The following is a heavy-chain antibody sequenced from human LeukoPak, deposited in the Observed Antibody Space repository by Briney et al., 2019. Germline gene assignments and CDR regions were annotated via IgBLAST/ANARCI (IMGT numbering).Heavy chain of an antibody. Sequence: GGSLRLSCAASGFTFDDYAMHWVRQAPGKGLEWVSGISWNSGSIGYADSVKGRFTISRDNAKNSLYLQMNSLRAEDTALYYCAKDSGRGSGVVDYWGQGTLVTVSS. J-gene: IGHJ4*02. CDR2: ISWNSGSI. CDR1: GFTFDDYA. D-gene: IGHD3-10*01. V-gene: IGHV3-9*01. CDR3: AKDSGRGSGVVDY.